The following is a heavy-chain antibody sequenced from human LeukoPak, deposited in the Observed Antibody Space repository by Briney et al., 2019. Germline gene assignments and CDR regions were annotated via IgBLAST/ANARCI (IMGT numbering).Heavy chain of an antibody. CDR3: ARHVRGSRTVYYYYGMDV. CDR1: GGSISSSSHY. Sequence: SETLSLTCTVSGGSISSSSHYWGWIRQPPGKGLEWIGSIYYSGSTYYNPSLKSRVTISVDTSKNQFSLKLSSVTAADTAVYYCARHVRGSRTVYYYYGMDVWGQGTTVTVSS. J-gene: IGHJ6*02. D-gene: IGHD3-10*02. CDR2: IYYSGST. V-gene: IGHV4-39*01.